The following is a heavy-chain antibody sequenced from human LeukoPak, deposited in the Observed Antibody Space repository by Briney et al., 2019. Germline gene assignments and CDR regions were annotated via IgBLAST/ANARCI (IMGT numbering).Heavy chain of an antibody. V-gene: IGHV3-23*01. CDR2: ISGSGGST. D-gene: IGHD4-11*01. CDR1: GFTFSSYG. Sequence: GGTLRLSCAASGFTFSSYGMSWVRQAPGKGLEWVSAISGSGGSTYYADSVKGRFTISRDNSKNTLCLQMNSLKTEDTAVYYCTTYVGAYSNWGDYYYYYMDVWGKGTTVTISS. CDR3: TTYVGAYSNWGDYYYYYMDV. J-gene: IGHJ6*03.